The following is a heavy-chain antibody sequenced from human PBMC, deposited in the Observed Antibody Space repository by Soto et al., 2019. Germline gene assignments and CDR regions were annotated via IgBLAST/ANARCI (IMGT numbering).Heavy chain of an antibody. CDR1: GFSFSTSI. Sequence: GGSLRLSCATSGFSFSTSIMNWVRQAPGKGLEWVSYISTSGSIYYAESVKGRFTISRDNAKNSLYLQMNSLRDEDTAVYYCARVHSSGWFKVDYWGQGTRVTVSS. CDR3: ARVHSSGWFKVDY. V-gene: IGHV3-48*02. J-gene: IGHJ4*02. D-gene: IGHD6-19*01. CDR2: ISTSGSI.